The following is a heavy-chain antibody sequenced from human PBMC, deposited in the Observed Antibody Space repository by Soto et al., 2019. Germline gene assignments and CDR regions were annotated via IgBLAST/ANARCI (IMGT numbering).Heavy chain of an antibody. D-gene: IGHD3-16*01. V-gene: IGHV1-69*06. Sequence: SVKVSCKASGGTFSSYAISWVRQAPGQGLEWMGGIIPIYGTAKYAQKFQGRVTITADTSTSTAYMELSSLRSEDTAVYYCARAVGGPTSNLDYWGQGTLVTVSS. CDR2: IIPIYGTA. J-gene: IGHJ4*02. CDR3: ARAVGGPTSNLDY. CDR1: GGTFSSYA.